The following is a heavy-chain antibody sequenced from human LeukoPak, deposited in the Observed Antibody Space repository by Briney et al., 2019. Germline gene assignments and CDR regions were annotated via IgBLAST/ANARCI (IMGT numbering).Heavy chain of an antibody. CDR3: AGSLVGATGY. CDR2: ISSRGDST. V-gene: IGHV3-23*01. J-gene: IGHJ4*02. CDR1: GLVFSSHA. D-gene: IGHD1-26*01. Sequence: GGSLRLSCAASGLVFSSHAMSWVRQTPEKGLEWVSAISSRGDSTYYADSVKGRFTISRDNAKNSLYLQMNSLRAEDTAVYYCAGSLVGATGYWGQGTLVTVSS.